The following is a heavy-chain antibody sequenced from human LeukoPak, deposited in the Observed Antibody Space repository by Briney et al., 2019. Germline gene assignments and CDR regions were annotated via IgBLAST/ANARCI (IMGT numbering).Heavy chain of an antibody. V-gene: IGHV4-39*02. CDR2: MYHRGSR. D-gene: IGHD2-21*01. Sequence: SETLSLTCTVSGDSFTRTTYYWGWIRQTPRKGLEWIATMYHRGSRYYNPSLESRVTMSIDTNRFSLKLRSVTATDSGVYYCARLPGLYSSNFDKWDRGALVIVSS. CDR1: GDSFTRTTYY. J-gene: IGHJ4*02. CDR3: ARLPGLYSSNFDK.